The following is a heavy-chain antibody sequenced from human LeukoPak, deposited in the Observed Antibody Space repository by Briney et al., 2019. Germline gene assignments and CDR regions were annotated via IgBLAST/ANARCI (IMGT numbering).Heavy chain of an antibody. CDR2: INPNSGGT. V-gene: IGHV1-2*02. CDR1: GYTFTGYY. D-gene: IGHD3-3*01. J-gene: IGHJ4*02. CDR3: ARGPSRTRVVTFDY. Sequence: ASVKVSCKASGYTFTGYYMHWVRQAPGQGLEWMGWINPNSGGTNYAQKFQGRVTMTRDTSISTAHMELSRLRSDDTAVYYCARGPSRTRVVTFDYWGQGTLVTVSS.